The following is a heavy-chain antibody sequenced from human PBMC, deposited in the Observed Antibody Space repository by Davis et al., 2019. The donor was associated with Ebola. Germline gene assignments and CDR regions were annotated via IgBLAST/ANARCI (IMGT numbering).Heavy chain of an antibody. CDR2: ISSGESYI. V-gene: IGHV3-21*06. CDR1: GFSFSPYS. CDR3: ARGEKVHFYYMDV. Sequence: PGGSLRLSCAASGFSFSPYSMNWVRQAPGKGLEWVSTISSGESYIYYADSVKGRFAVSRDNAKNSLYLQMNSLRAEDTAIYYCARGEKVHFYYMDVWGKGTTVIVSS. D-gene: IGHD5-24*01. J-gene: IGHJ6*03.